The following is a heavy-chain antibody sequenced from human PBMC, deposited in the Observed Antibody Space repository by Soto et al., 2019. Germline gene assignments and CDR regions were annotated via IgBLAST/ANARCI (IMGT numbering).Heavy chain of an antibody. CDR3: ARQMNSGYDPNPPYH. J-gene: IGHJ4*02. CDR1: GFTFSSYT. V-gene: IGHV1-69*02. D-gene: IGHD5-12*01. CDR2: IIPILGIA. Sequence: SCAASGFTFSSYTISWVRQAPGQGLEWMGRIIPILGIANYAQKFQGRVTITADKSTSTAYMELSSLRSEDTAVYYCARQMNSGYDPNPPYHWGQGTLVTVSS.